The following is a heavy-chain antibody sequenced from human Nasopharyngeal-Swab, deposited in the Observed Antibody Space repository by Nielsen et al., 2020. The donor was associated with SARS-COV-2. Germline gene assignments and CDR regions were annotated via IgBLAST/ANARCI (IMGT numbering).Heavy chain of an antibody. V-gene: IGHV4-59*08. Sequence: SETLSLTCTVSGGSISSYYWSWIRQPPGKGLEWIGYIYYSGSTDYNPSLKSRVTISVDTSKNQFSLKLGSVTAADTAVYYCARQEGENCSGGSCYYYYGMDVWGQGTTVTVSS. CDR3: ARQEGENCSGGSCYYYYGMDV. CDR2: IYYSGST. J-gene: IGHJ6*02. CDR1: GGSISSYY. D-gene: IGHD2-15*01.